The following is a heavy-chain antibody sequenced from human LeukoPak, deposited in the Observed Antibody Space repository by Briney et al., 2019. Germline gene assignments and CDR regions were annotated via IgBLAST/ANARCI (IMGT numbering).Heavy chain of an antibody. D-gene: IGHD1-26*01. CDR1: GGSISSGDYY. CDR2: IYYSGST. Sequence: NASETLSLTCTVSGGSISSGDYYWSWIRQPPGKGLEWIGYIYYSGSTYYNPSLKSRVTISVDTSKNQFSLKLSSVTAADTAVYYCARDLGWEAFDVWGQGTMVTVSS. CDR3: ARDLGWEAFDV. J-gene: IGHJ3*01. V-gene: IGHV4-30-4*01.